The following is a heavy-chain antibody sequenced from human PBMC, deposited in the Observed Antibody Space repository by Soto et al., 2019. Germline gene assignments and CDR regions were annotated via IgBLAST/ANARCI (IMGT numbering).Heavy chain of an antibody. D-gene: IGHD6-25*01. J-gene: IGHJ4*02. CDR2: ISYDGSNK. CDR3: ARDLAAGSAPPLDY. V-gene: IGHV3-30-3*01. CDR1: GFTFSSYA. Sequence: QVQLVESGGGVVQPGRSLRLSCAASGFTFSSYAMHWVRQAPGKGLEWVAVISYDGSNKYYADSVKGRFTISRDNSKNTLYLQMNSLRAEDTAVYYCARDLAAGSAPPLDYWGQGTLVTVSS.